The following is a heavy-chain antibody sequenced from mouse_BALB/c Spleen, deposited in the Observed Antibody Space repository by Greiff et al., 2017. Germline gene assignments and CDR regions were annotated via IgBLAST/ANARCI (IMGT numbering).Heavy chain of an antibody. D-gene: IGHD2-1*01. CDR1: GYTFTSYW. V-gene: IGHV1S132*01. CDR2: IFPGTGTT. J-gene: IGHJ4*01. CDR3: ERGDGGNYVPYSAMDY. Sequence: QVTLKVSGAELVKPGASVKLSCKTSGYTFTSYWIQWVKQRPGQGLGWIGEIFPGTGTTYYNEKFKGKATLTIDTSSSTAYMQLSSLTSEDSAVYSCERGDGGNYVPYSAMDYWGQGTSVTVSS.